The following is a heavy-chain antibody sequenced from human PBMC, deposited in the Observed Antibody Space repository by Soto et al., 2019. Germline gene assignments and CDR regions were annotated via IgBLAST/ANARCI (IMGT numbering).Heavy chain of an antibody. D-gene: IGHD3-22*01. V-gene: IGHV4-59*01. J-gene: IGHJ4*02. CDR1: GGSISSYY. CDR2: IYYSGST. CDR3: ARVRPDSSDYYSLDY. Sequence: SETLSLTCTVSGGSISSYYWSWIRQPPGKGLEWIGYIYYSGSTNYNPSLKSRVTISVDTSKDQFSLKLSSVTAADTAMYYCARVRPDSSDYYSLDYWGQGTLVTVSS.